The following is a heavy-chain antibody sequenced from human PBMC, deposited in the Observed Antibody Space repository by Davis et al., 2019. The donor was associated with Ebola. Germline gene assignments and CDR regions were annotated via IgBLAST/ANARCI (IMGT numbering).Heavy chain of an antibody. J-gene: IGHJ5*02. V-gene: IGHV3-48*02. CDR2: ITSGSNAI. D-gene: IGHD4-11*01. CDR3: VRDYIFAFDL. Sequence: PGGSLRLSCAASGFTFSDFSMNWVRQAPGKALEWISFITSGSNAIHYADSVKGRFTVSRDNVKNSLFLEMSSLRDEDSAVYYCVRDYIFAFDLWSQGARVTVSS. CDR1: GFTFSDFS.